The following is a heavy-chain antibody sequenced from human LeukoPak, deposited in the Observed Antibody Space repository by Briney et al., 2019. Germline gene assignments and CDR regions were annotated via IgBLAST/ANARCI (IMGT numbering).Heavy chain of an antibody. CDR1: GFTFSSYS. J-gene: IGHJ3*02. Sequence: GGSLRLSCAASGFTFSSYSMNWVRQAPGKGLEWVSYISSSSSTVYYADSVKGRFTISRDNAKNSLYLQMNSLRAEDTAVYYCARDSTRATGAFDIWGQGTMVTVSS. V-gene: IGHV3-48*04. CDR2: ISSSSSTV. CDR3: ARDSTRATGAFDI.